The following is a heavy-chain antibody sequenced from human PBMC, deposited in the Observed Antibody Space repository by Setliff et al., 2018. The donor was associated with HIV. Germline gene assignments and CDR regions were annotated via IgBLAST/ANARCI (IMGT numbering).Heavy chain of an antibody. CDR1: GYIFTNYG. CDR3: ARVGPESLPYTWDDEADTFDI. V-gene: IGHV1-18*01. Sequence: ASVKVFCKASGYIFTNYGISWVRQAPGQGLEWMGWITGYNGNTNYAEKFQGRVTMTIDTSTSTAYLELRSLRSDDTAVYYCARVGPESLPYTWDDEADTFDIWGQGTMVTVSS. J-gene: IGHJ3*02. CDR2: ITGYNGNT. D-gene: IGHD1-1*01.